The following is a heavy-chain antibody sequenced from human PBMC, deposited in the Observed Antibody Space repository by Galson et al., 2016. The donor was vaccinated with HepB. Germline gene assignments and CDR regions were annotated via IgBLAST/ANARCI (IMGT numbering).Heavy chain of an antibody. J-gene: IGHJ1*01. Sequence: SETLSLTCAVSGGSLSGFYWSWVRQSPGKGLEWIGELNPSGGTYYNPSLKSRVTMSVDTSKNHFSLNLRSVTAADTAVYYCARGPYAGRYLPSGYCQHWGQGTLIIVSS. D-gene: IGHD1-26*01. CDR2: LNPSGGT. CDR1: GGSLSGFY. V-gene: IGHV4-34*01. CDR3: ARGPYAGRYLPSGYCQH.